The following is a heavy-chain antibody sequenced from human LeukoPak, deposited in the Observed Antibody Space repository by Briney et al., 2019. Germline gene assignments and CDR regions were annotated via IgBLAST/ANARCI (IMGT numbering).Heavy chain of an antibody. CDR1: GGSISSYY. CDR2: IYYSGST. J-gene: IGHJ4*02. CDR3: ARDGIVVVPAANY. Sequence: SETLSLTCTVSGGSISSYYWSWIRQPPGKGLEWIGYIYYSGSTNYNPSLKSRVTISVDTSKNQFSLKLSSVTAADTAVYYCARDGIVVVPAANYWGQGTLVTVSS. D-gene: IGHD2-2*01. V-gene: IGHV4-59*12.